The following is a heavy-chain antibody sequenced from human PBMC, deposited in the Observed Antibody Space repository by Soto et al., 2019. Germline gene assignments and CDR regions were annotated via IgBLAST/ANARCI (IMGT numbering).Heavy chain of an antibody. CDR1: GGSISSSNW. D-gene: IGHD2-15*01. CDR3: ARDRPGYCSGGSCYSNNWFDP. Sequence: QVQLQESGPGLVKPSGTLSLTCAVSGGSISSSNWWSWVRQPPGKGLEWIGEIYHSGSTNYNPSLKRRVTISVDKSKNQFSLKLSSVTAADTAVYYCARDRPGYCSGGSCYSNNWFDPWGQGTLVTVSS. J-gene: IGHJ5*02. CDR2: IYHSGST. V-gene: IGHV4-4*02.